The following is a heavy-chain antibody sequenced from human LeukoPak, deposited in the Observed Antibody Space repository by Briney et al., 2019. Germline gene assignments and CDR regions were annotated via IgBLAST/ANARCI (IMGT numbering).Heavy chain of an antibody. CDR1: GGSISSGGYS. CDR2: IYHSGST. D-gene: IGHD3-10*01. Sequence: SEPLSLTCAASGGSISSGGYSWSWIRQPPGKGLEWIGYIYHSGSTYYNPSLKSRVTISVDRSKNQFSLKLSSVTAADTAVYYCARGTMVRGVIRWFDPWGQGTLVTVSS. J-gene: IGHJ5*02. CDR3: ARGTMVRGVIRWFDP. V-gene: IGHV4-30-2*01.